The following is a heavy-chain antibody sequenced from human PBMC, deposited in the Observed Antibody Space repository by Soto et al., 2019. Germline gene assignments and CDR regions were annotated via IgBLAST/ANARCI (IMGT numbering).Heavy chain of an antibody. CDR3: AKDLSSTADYYDSSPDY. D-gene: IGHD3-22*01. Sequence: GVSLRLSCAASGFTFSGFAMHWVRQGPGKGLEWVAFISYDGNTKYYADSVKGRFDISRDNSKNTLYLQMNSVRAGDTAVYFCAKDLSSTADYYDSSPDYWGQGTLVTVSS. CDR2: ISYDGNTK. CDR1: GFTFSGFA. J-gene: IGHJ4*02. V-gene: IGHV3-30*18.